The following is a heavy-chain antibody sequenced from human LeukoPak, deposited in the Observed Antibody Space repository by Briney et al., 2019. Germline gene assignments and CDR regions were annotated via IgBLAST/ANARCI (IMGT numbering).Heavy chain of an antibody. CDR3: ARDYTRSSPFDY. V-gene: IGHV5-51*01. CDR2: IYPGSSDA. CDR1: GSSFTSYW. Sequence: GASLKISCKGSGSSFTSYWIGWVRQLPGKGLEWMGTIYPGSSDARYSPSFQGQVTISADKSISTAYLQWSSLKASDTAIYYCARDYTRSSPFDYWGQGTLVTVSS. D-gene: IGHD2-2*02. J-gene: IGHJ4*02.